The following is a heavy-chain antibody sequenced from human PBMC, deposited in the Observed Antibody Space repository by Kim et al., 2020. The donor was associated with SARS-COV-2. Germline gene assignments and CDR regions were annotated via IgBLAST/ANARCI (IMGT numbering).Heavy chain of an antibody. D-gene: IGHD3-10*01. V-gene: IGHV3-74*01. J-gene: IGHJ4*02. CDR1: EFPFSTSW. Sequence: GGSLRLSCAASEFPFSTSWMHWVRHTPEKGLVWVSNINIDGNITTYADSVKGRFTVSRDNAKNTLYLQMNSLRVEDTAVYYCARDMDRAFDYWGQGTLVT. CDR3: ARDMDRAFDY. CDR2: INIDGNIT.